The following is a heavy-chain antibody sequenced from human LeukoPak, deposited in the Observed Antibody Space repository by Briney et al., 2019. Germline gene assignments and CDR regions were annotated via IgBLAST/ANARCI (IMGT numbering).Heavy chain of an antibody. CDR1: GFTFSTYL. D-gene: IGHD3-9*01. Sequence: TGGSLRLSCAASGFTFSTYLMHWVRQAPGKGLVWVSRINTDGSITTCADSVKGRFTISGDNAKNTLYLQMNSLRDEDTAVYYCASLGTLVPWGQGTLVTVSS. CDR2: INTDGSIT. J-gene: IGHJ5*02. CDR3: ASLGTLVP. V-gene: IGHV3-74*03.